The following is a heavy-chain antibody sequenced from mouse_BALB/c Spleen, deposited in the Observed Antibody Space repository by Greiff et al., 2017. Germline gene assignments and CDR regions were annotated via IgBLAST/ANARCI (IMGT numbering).Heavy chain of an antibody. CDR3: ARGRRLWYPFAY. V-gene: IGHV7-3*02. D-gene: IGHD2-1*01. CDR1: GFTFTDYY. J-gene: IGHJ3*01. CDR2: IRNKATGYTR. Sequence: EVKLVESGGGLVQPGGSLRLSCAFSGFTFTDYYMSWVRQPPGKALEWLGFIRNKATGYTRAYSASVKGRFTISRDNSQTILFLQMDTLRAEDSATFCCARGRRLWYPFAYGGEGTLVTVS.